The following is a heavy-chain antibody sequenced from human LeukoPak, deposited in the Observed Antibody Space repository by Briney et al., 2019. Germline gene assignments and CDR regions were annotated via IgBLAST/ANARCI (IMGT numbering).Heavy chain of an antibody. CDR1: GDSVSSNSAT. V-gene: IGHV6-1*01. Sequence: SQTLSLTCAISGDSVSSNSATWNWIRQSPSRGLEWLGRTDYRSKWYYDYAVSVQSRVTINPDISKNHFSLQLDSVSAEDTAVYYCARGSKGTSPYWYFDLWGRGTLVTVSS. J-gene: IGHJ2*01. CDR2: TDYRSKWYY. CDR3: ARGSKGTSPYWYFDL. D-gene: IGHD2-2*01.